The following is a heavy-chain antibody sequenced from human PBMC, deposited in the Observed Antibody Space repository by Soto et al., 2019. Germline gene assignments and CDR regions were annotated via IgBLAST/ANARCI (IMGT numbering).Heavy chain of an antibody. V-gene: IGHV3-23*01. CDR3: AKDPRVPDF. J-gene: IGHJ4*02. CDR2: FDENFNT. CDR1: ELNCRNYG. Sequence: GPKRHRYTASELNCRNYGMRWVRQDTGKGLEWVSGFDENFNTYYANSVKGRFTISRDNSKNTLYLQMNSLRVEDTAVYYCAKDPRVPDFLGQGSLVTGSS.